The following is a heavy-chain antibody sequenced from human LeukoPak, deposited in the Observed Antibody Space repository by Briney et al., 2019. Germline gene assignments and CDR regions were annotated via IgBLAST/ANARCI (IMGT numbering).Heavy chain of an antibody. J-gene: IGHJ3*01. CDR2: ISYDGSNK. CDR1: GFTFSSYA. V-gene: IGHV3-30*04. Sequence: GGSLRLSYAASGFTFSSYAMHWVRQAPGKGLEWVAVISYDGSNKYYADSVKGRFTISRDNSKNTLYLRMNSLRADDTAVYYCATKAVPRPRLYDAFDFWGQGTVVTVSS. D-gene: IGHD2-2*02. CDR3: ATKAVPRPRLYDAFDF.